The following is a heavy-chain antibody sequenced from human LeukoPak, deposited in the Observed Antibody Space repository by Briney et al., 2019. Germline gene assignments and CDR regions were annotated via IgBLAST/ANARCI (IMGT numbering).Heavy chain of an antibody. J-gene: IGHJ6*03. CDR1: GFTFSSNS. V-gene: IGHV3-23*01. CDR3: AKDSYYYYMDV. Sequence: SGGSLRLSCAASGFTFSSNSMNWVRQAPGKGMEWVSAISGSGGSTYYADSVKGRFTISRDNSKNTLYLQMNSLRAEDTAVYYCAKDSYYYYMDVWGKGTTVTVSS. CDR2: ISGSGGST.